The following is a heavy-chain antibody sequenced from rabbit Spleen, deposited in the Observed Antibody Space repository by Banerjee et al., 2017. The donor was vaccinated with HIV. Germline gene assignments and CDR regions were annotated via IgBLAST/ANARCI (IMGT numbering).Heavy chain of an antibody. J-gene: IGHJ3*01. V-gene: IGHV1S45*01. CDR1: GFDFSSRNY. CDR3: ARTYYDRTGGYSLTRLDL. CDR2: VPFGSTDIT. Sequence: QEQLVESRGGLVQPGGSLTLTCTASGFDFSSRNYMCWVRQAPGKGLEWIACVPFGSTDITYYASWAKGRFTISKTSSTTVTLQMTSLTAADTATYFCARTYYDRTGGYSLTRLDLWGPGTLVTVS. D-gene: IGHD7-1*01.